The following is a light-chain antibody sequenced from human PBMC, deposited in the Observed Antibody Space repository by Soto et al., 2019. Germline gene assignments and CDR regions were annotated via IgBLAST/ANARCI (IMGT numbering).Light chain of an antibody. V-gene: IGKV1-6*01. CDR2: AAS. J-gene: IGKJ1*01. Sequence: AIQMTQSPSSLSASVGERVTITCRASQGIINDLGWYQQXPGKAPKLLIYAASSLQTGAPSRFSGSGSGTDFTLTISSLKPDDFATYYCQQHQYYSTFGQGTKVDIK. CDR3: QQHQYYST. CDR1: QGIIND.